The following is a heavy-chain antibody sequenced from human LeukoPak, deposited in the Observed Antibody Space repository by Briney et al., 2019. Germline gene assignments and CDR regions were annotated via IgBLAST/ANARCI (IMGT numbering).Heavy chain of an antibody. Sequence: SETQSLTCTVSGGSLSSYYWSWIRQPPGKGLEWIGYIYYSGSTNYNPSLKSRVTISVDTSKNQFSLKLSSVTAADTAVYYCARASYYYDSSRAFDMWGQGTMVTVSS. V-gene: IGHV4-59*01. CDR2: IYYSGST. J-gene: IGHJ3*02. CDR1: GGSLSSYY. CDR3: ARASYYYDSSRAFDM. D-gene: IGHD3-22*01.